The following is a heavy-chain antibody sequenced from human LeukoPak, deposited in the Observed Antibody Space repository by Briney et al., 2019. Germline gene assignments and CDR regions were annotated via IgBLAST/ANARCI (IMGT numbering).Heavy chain of an antibody. CDR2: ISYDGSNE. Sequence: PGGSLRLSCTASGFTFSNYGMHWVRQAPGKGLEWVAVISYDGSNEYYADSVKGRFAISRDNSKNTLYLQMNSLRAEDTAVYYCAKGTHYYDSSGYWGAFDIWGQGTMVTVSS. V-gene: IGHV3-30*18. CDR1: GFTFSNYG. D-gene: IGHD3-22*01. CDR3: AKGTHYYDSSGYWGAFDI. J-gene: IGHJ3*02.